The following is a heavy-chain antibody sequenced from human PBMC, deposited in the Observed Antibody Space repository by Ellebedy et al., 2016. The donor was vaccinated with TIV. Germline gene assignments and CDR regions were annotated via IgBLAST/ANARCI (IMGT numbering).Heavy chain of an antibody. V-gene: IGHV1-69*04. CDR3: ARRGDGYNPSDYYYYGMDV. Sequence: ASVKVSCKSSGGTFSSCAINWVRQAPGQGLEWMGRTIPILGMTNYAQNLQGRVTMTTVTSTSTAYMELRSLRSDDTAVYYCARRGDGYNPSDYYYYGMDVWGQGTTVTVSS. CDR1: GGTFSSCA. CDR2: TIPILGMT. J-gene: IGHJ6*02. D-gene: IGHD5-24*01.